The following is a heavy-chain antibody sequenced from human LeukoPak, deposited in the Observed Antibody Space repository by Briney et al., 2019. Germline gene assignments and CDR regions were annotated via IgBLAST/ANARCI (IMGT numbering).Heavy chain of an antibody. Sequence: GGSLRLSCAASGFTFSSYSMNWVRQAPGKGLEWVSSISSSSSYICYADSVKGRFTISRDNAKNSLYLQMNSLRAEDTAVYYCARDPSASDSFDYWGQGTLVTVSS. D-gene: IGHD6-6*01. CDR2: ISSSSSYI. J-gene: IGHJ4*02. CDR1: GFTFSSYS. CDR3: ARDPSASDSFDY. V-gene: IGHV3-21*01.